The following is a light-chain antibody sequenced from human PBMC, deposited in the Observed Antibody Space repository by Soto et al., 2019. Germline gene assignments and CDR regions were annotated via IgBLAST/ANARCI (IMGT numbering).Light chain of an antibody. V-gene: IGLV2-14*01. Sequence: QSALSQPASVSGSPGQSSTISCTGTSSDDGGYNYGSWYQQHPGKATPLMIYEVSNRPSGVSNRFSGSKSGDTASLTTSGLQAEDESDYYCSSYTGRSLDYVFGTGTKLTVL. CDR2: EVS. CDR1: SSDDGGYNY. CDR3: SSYTGRSLDYV. J-gene: IGLJ1*01.